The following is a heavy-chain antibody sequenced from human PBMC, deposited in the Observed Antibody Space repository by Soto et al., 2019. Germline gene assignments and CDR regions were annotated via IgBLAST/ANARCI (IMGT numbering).Heavy chain of an antibody. CDR3: ARYSGKYQGPIDY. D-gene: IGHD1-26*01. J-gene: IGHJ4*02. CDR2: ISDAGSNK. V-gene: IGHV3-30*03. CDR1: GFTFSHYG. Sequence: QVQLVESGGGVVQPGRSLRLSCAASGFTFSHYGIHWVRQAPGKGLEWLAVISDAGSNKHYADSVKGRFTVSRDNSKNTLYLQMNSLRAEDTAVYFCARYSGKYQGPIDYWGQGTLVTVSS.